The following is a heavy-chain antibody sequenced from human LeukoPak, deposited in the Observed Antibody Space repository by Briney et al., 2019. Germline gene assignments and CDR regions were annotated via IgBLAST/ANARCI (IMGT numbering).Heavy chain of an antibody. Sequence: ASVKVSCKASRGTFSSYAISWVRQAPGQGLEWMGWISAYNGNTNYAQKLQGRVTMTTDTSTSTAYMELRSLRSDDTAVYYCARGAVAGTSWFDPWGQGTLATVSS. CDR1: RGTFSSYA. CDR3: ARGAVAGTSWFDP. J-gene: IGHJ5*02. V-gene: IGHV1-18*01. CDR2: ISAYNGNT. D-gene: IGHD6-19*01.